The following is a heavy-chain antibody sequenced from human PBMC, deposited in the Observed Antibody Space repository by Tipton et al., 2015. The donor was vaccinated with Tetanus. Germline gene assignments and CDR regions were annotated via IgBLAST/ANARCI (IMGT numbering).Heavy chain of an antibody. J-gene: IGHJ5*02. D-gene: IGHD3-16*01. CDR3: ARDREDYYGPTTWFDP. V-gene: IGHV4-31*03. CDR1: GGSISSDGAY. Sequence: LRLSCTVSGGSISSDGAYWSWIRQHPGEGLEWIGYISNSGSTYYNPSLKSRVTISVDTSQKQISLKVNSVTAADTAVYYCARDREDYYGPTTWFDPWGQGTLVTVSS. CDR2: ISNSGST.